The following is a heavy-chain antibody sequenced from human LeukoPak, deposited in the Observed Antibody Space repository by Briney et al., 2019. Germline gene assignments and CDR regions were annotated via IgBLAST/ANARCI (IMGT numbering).Heavy chain of an antibody. CDR3: ARERKIRIAAAGLLDY. Sequence: SETLSLTCTVSGGSFSGYYWSWIRQPPGKGLEWIGEINHSGSTNYNPSLKSRVTISVDTSKNQFSLKLSSVTAADTAVYYCARERKIRIAAAGLLDYWGQGTLVTVSS. V-gene: IGHV4-34*01. D-gene: IGHD6-13*01. CDR2: INHSGST. CDR1: GGSFSGYY. J-gene: IGHJ4*02.